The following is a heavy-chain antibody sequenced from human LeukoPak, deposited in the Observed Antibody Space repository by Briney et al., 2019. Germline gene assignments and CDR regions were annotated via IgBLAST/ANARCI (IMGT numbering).Heavy chain of an antibody. CDR2: IYTSGST. V-gene: IGHV4-61*02. J-gene: IGHJ4*02. CDR3: ARGRRGYSYGEYVVPRTLDY. CDR1: GGSISSGSYY. D-gene: IGHD5-18*01. Sequence: PSETLSLTCTVSGGSISSGSYYWSWIRQPAGKGLEWIGRIYTSGSTNYNPSLKSRVTLSIDTSNNQFSMKLRSLTAADTAVYYCARGRRGYSYGEYVVPRTLDYWGQGTLVTVSS.